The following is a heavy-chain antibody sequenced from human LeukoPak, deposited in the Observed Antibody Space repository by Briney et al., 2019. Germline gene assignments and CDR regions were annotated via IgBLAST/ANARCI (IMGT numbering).Heavy chain of an antibody. Sequence: GGSLRLSCAASGFTFSSSAMSWVRQAPGKGLEWVSGISGSGNSAYYADSVKGRFTISRDNSKNTLFLQMNSLRAEDTAVYYCAKDQRSTGWYKGTWGQGTLVSVSS. CDR2: ISGSGNSA. V-gene: IGHV3-23*01. D-gene: IGHD6-19*01. J-gene: IGHJ5*02. CDR1: GFTFSSSA. CDR3: AKDQRSTGWYKGT.